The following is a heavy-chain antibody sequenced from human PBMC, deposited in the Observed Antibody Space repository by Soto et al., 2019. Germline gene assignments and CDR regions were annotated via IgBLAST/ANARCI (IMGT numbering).Heavy chain of an antibody. Sequence: SETLSLTCTVAGGSISSSSYYWGWIRQPPGKGLECIGSIYYSGSTYYNPSLKSRVTISVDTSKNQFSLKLSSVTAADTAVYYCARGLRWYYYMDVWGKGTTVTVSS. CDR3: ARGLRWYYYMDV. D-gene: IGHD2-15*01. V-gene: IGHV4-39*01. CDR2: IYYSGST. CDR1: GGSISSSSYY. J-gene: IGHJ6*03.